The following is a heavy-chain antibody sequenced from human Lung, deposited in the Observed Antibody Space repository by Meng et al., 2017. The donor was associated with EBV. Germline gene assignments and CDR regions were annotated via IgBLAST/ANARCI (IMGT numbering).Heavy chain of an antibody. V-gene: IGHV4-31*01. D-gene: IGHD5-18*01. CDR2: IYYSGST. Sequence: QVQLQESGPGTVKPSQTLSLTCTASGDSISRGGYYWNWIRQHPGEGLEWIGNIYYSGSTYYNPSLKSLVSISVDTSNNQFSLKLSSVTAADTAVYYCARAVDTGYFDYWGQGTLVTVSS. CDR1: GDSISRGGYY. J-gene: IGHJ4*02. CDR3: ARAVDTGYFDY.